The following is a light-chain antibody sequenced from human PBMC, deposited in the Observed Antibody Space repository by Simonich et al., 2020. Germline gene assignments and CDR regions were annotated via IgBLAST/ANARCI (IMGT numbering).Light chain of an antibody. CDR3: SSYTSSSTWV. Sequence: QSALTQPASVSGSPGQSITISCTGTNSYVGGYNYVSWYQQHPGKAPILMIYDVSKRPSGVSNRFSGSKSGNTASLTISGLQAEDEADYYCSSYTSSSTWVFGGGTKLTVL. CDR1: NSYVGGYNY. J-gene: IGLJ3*02. CDR2: DVS. V-gene: IGLV2-14*01.